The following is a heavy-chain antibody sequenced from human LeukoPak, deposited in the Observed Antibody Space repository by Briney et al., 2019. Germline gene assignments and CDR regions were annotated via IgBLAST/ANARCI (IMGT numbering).Heavy chain of an antibody. CDR3: ARESCSGYVSDAFDI. J-gene: IGHJ3*02. V-gene: IGHV1-69*01. D-gene: IGHD5-12*01. CDR2: IIPIFGTA. Sequence: GASVTVSCKASGGTFSSYAISWVRQAPGQGLEWMGGIIPIFGTANYAQKFQGRVTITADESTSTAYMELSSLRSEDTAVYYCARESCSGYVSDAFDIWGQGTMVTVSS. CDR1: GGTFSSYA.